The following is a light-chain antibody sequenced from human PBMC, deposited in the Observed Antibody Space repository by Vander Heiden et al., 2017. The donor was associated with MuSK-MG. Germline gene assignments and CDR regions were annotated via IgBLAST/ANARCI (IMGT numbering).Light chain of an antibody. CDR1: QDISTY. V-gene: IGKV1-9*01. Sequence: IQLTQSPSSLSASVGDRITITCRASQDISTYLAWYQQKPGEAPRLLIYAASTLQSGVPSRFSGSGSGTDFTLTISSLQPEDFATYYCQQFNRNPLTFGRGTKLDIK. CDR2: AAS. J-gene: IGKJ4*01. CDR3: QQFNRNPLT.